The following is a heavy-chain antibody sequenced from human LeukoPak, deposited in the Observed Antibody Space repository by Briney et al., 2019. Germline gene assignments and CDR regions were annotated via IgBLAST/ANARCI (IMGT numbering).Heavy chain of an antibody. CDR2: INSDGSIT. V-gene: IGHV3-74*01. Sequence: PGGSLRLSCAASGFTFSGYWMHWVRQAPGKGLVWISRINSDGSITTYAESVKGRFTISRDNVENRLYLQMNSLRAEDTAVYYCARAIYGGNSGVDYWGQGTLVTVSS. D-gene: IGHD4-23*01. CDR3: ARAIYGGNSGVDY. J-gene: IGHJ4*02. CDR1: GFTFSGYW.